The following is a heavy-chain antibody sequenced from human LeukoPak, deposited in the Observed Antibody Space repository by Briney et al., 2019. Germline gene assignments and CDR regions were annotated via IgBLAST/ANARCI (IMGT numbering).Heavy chain of an antibody. D-gene: IGHD1-26*01. CDR2: IYSGGST. CDR1: GFTVSSNY. Sequence: GGSLRLSCAASGFTVSSNYMSWVRQAPGKGLEWVSVIYSGGSTYYADSVKGRFTIPRDNSKNTLYLQMNSLRAEDTAVYYCARDHLELPHYYYYGMDVWGQGTTVTVSS. V-gene: IGHV3-53*01. J-gene: IGHJ6*02. CDR3: ARDHLELPHYYYYGMDV.